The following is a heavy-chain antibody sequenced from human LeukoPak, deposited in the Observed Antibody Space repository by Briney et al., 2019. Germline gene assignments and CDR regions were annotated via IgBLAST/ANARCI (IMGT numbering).Heavy chain of an antibody. CDR2: INNVGNII. D-gene: IGHD3-10*01. J-gene: IGHJ4*02. CDR1: GFTLTDKY. V-gene: IGHV3-11*04. CDR3: AKVDRAMVRGVIISNLSFDY. Sequence: GGSLRLSCAASGFTLTDKYMSWIRQAPGKGLEWVAYINNVGNIIYYADSVKGRFTISRDNSKNTLYLQMNSLRAEDTAVYYCAKVDRAMVRGVIISNLSFDYWGQGTLVTVSS.